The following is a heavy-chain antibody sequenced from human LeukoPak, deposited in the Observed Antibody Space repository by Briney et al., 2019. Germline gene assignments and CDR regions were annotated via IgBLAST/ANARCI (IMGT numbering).Heavy chain of an antibody. V-gene: IGHV1-69*05. D-gene: IGHD6-19*01. CDR3: ARGTSIAVAGRLGY. Sequence: SVKVSCKASGGTFSSYAISWVRQAPGQGGEWMGGIIPIFGTANYAQKFQGRVTITTDESTSTAYMELSSLRSEDTAVYYCARGTSIAVAGRLGYWGQGTLVTVSS. CDR1: GGTFSSYA. CDR2: IIPIFGTA. J-gene: IGHJ4*02.